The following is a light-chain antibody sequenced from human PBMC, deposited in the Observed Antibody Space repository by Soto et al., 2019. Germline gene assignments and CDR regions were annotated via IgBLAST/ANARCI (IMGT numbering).Light chain of an antibody. CDR2: GAS. J-gene: IGKJ1*01. V-gene: IGKV3-15*01. Sequence: DIVMTQSPATLSVSPGERATLSCRASQTISSNLAWYQQKPGQTPRLLIYGASTRAAGIPARFSGSGSGTDFALTITSLQSEDFAVYYCQQYNNWPSWTFGQGTKVEIK. CDR3: QQYNNWPSWT. CDR1: QTISSN.